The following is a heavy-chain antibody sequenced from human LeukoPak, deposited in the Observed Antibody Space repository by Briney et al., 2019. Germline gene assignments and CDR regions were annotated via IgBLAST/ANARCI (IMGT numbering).Heavy chain of an antibody. Sequence: PGGSLRLSCAASGFTFSSYSMNWVRQAPGKGLEWVSYISSSSSTIYYADSVKGRFTISRDNAKNSLYLQMNSLRAEDTAVYYCARGASTDYGDYGVIEGYGMDVWGQGTTVTVSS. CDR1: GFTFSSYS. D-gene: IGHD4-17*01. J-gene: IGHJ6*02. CDR2: ISSSSSTI. V-gene: IGHV3-48*04. CDR3: ARGASTDYGDYGVIEGYGMDV.